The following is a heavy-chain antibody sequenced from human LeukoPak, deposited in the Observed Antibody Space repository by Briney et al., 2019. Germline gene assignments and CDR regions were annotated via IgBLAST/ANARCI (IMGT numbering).Heavy chain of an antibody. J-gene: IGHJ4*02. D-gene: IGHD4-17*01. CDR1: GFTFSSYA. CDR3: AKSRGDYGDFLDY. CDR2: ISGSGGST. V-gene: IGHV3-23*01. Sequence: PGGSLGLSCAASGFTFSSYAMSWVRQAPGKGLEWVSAISGSGGSTYYADSVKGRFTISRDNSKNTLYLQMNSLRAEDTAVYYCAKSRGDYGDFLDYWGQGTLVTVSS.